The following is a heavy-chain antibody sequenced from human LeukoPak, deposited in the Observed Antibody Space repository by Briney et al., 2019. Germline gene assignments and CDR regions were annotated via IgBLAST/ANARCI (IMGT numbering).Heavy chain of an antibody. Sequence: PSETLSLXCGVYGGSFSVYYWSWIRQPPGKGLEWIGEINHSGNTNYSPSLKSRVTISVDTSKNQFSLNLSSVTAADTAVYFCATREQWGQGTLVTVSS. V-gene: IGHV4-34*01. J-gene: IGHJ4*02. CDR1: GGSFSVYY. D-gene: IGHD1/OR15-1a*01. CDR2: INHSGNT. CDR3: ATREQ.